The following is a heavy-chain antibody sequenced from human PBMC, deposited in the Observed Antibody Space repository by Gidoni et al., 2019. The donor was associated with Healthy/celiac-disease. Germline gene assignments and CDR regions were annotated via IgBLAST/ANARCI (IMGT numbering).Heavy chain of an antibody. V-gene: IGHV3-30-3*01. CDR3: AREAREFVAVVAAPGY. J-gene: IGHJ4*02. CDR1: GFTFSSYA. CDR2: ISYDGSNK. Sequence: QVQLVESGGGVVQPGRSLRLSCAASGFTFSSYAMHWVRQAPGKGLGWVAVISYDGSNKYYADSVKGRFTISRDNSKNTLYLQMNSLRAEDTAVYYCAREAREFVAVVAAPGYWGQGTLVTVSS. D-gene: IGHD2-15*01.